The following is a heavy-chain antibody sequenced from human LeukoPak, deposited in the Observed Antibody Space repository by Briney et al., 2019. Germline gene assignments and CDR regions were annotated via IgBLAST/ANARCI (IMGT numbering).Heavy chain of an antibody. CDR2: IYYSGST. D-gene: IGHD3-10*01. CDR1: GGSISSGGYS. V-gene: IGHV4-30-4*07. Sequence: PSQTLSLTCAVSGGSISSGGYSWSWIRQPPGKGLEWIGYIYYSGSTNYNPSLKSRVTISVDTSKNQFSLKLSSVTAADTAVYYCARWNYGSGSYIDYWGQGTLVTVSS. J-gene: IGHJ4*02. CDR3: ARWNYGSGSYIDY.